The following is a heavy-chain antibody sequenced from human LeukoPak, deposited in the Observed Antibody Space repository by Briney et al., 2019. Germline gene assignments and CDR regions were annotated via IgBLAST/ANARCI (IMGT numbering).Heavy chain of an antibody. CDR3: ARDHGSGSYKSGFDY. D-gene: IGHD3-10*01. V-gene: IGHV1-46*01. Sequence: VASVKVSCKASGYTFTSYYMHWVRQAPGQGLEWMGIINPSGGSTSYAQKFQGRVTMTRDTSTSTVYMELSSLRSEDTAVYYCARDHGSGSYKSGFDYWGQGTLVTVSS. CDR1: GYTFTSYY. CDR2: INPSGGST. J-gene: IGHJ4*02.